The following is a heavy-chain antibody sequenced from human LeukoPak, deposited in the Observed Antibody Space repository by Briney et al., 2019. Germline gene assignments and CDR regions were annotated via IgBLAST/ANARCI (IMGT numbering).Heavy chain of an antibody. Sequence: SQTLSLTCTVSGVSVGSGDYFWSWIRQPPGKGLEWIGYIYFSGSTDSNPSLESRVTVSIDTSKNQFSLKLSSVTAADTAVYYCARGYLGVRGVGNWFDPWGQGTLVTVSS. CDR2: IYFSGST. CDR3: ARGYLGVRGVGNWFDP. J-gene: IGHJ5*02. CDR1: GVSVGSGDYF. D-gene: IGHD3-10*01. V-gene: IGHV4-30-4*08.